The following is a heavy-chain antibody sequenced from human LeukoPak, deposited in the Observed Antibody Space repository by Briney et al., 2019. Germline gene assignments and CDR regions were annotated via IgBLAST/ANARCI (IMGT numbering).Heavy chain of an antibody. CDR2: ISGSGGST. Sequence: PGGSLRLSCAASGFTFSSYAMSWVRQAPGKGLEWVSAISGSGGSTYYADSVKGRFTISRDNSKNTLYLQMNSLRAEDTAVYYCAKAGNQGYYDSSGYQYFQHWGQGTLVAVSS. CDR3: AKAGNQGYYDSSGYQYFQH. V-gene: IGHV3-23*01. D-gene: IGHD3-22*01. J-gene: IGHJ1*01. CDR1: GFTFSSYA.